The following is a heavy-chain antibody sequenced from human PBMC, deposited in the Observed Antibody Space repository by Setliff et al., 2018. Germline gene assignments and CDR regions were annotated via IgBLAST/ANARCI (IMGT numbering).Heavy chain of an antibody. CDR1: GFTFSNYG. D-gene: IGHD2-15*01. V-gene: IGHV3-48*01. J-gene: IGHJ5*02. Sequence: GGSLRLSCAASGFTFSNYGMTWVRQAPGKGLEWISYISTSGSTIYYADSVKGRFTISRDKAHHSLFLLMNSLRAEDTAVYYCARDFSGPSFDPWGQGTLVTVSS. CDR2: ISTSGSTI. CDR3: ARDFSGPSFDP.